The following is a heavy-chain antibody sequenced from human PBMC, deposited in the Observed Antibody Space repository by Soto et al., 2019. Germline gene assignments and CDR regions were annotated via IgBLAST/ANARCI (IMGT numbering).Heavy chain of an antibody. CDR1: GFTFSSYG. J-gene: IGHJ4*02. CDR3: AKDLPIAVAGTPIGPFEY. D-gene: IGHD6-19*01. CDR2: ISYDGSNK. V-gene: IGHV3-30*18. Sequence: GGSLRLSCAASGFTFSSYGMHWVRQAPGKGLEWVAVISYDGSNKYYADSVKGRFTISRDNSKNTLYLQMNSLRAEDTAVYYCAKDLPIAVAGTPIGPFEYWGQGTLVTVSS.